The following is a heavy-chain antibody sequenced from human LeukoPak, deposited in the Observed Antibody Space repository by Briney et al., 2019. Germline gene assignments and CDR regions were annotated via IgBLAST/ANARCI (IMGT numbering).Heavy chain of an antibody. CDR2: IKKDGSAQ. Sequence: GGSLRLSCAASGFTFSSYWMNWVRQAPWKGLEWVANIKKDGSAQYYANSVKGRFTISRDNAKSSLYLQMNSLRPEDTAVYYCLVFLGGGQGILVTVSS. CDR3: LVFLG. J-gene: IGHJ4*02. V-gene: IGHV3-7*01. CDR1: GFTFSSYW. D-gene: IGHD3-3*01.